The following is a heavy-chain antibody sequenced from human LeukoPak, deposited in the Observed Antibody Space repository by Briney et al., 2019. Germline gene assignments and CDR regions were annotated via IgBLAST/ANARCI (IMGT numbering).Heavy chain of an antibody. CDR3: ARDVWTGVAVSDY. Sequence: PGGSLRLSCVASGLTFSSYWMTWVRQAPGKGLEWLANIKEDGSIQYYLDSVRGRFTISRDNAKTSVYLQLNSLRADDTAVYYCARDVWTGVAVSDYWGQGTLVTVSS. CDR1: GLTFSSYW. D-gene: IGHD6-19*01. CDR2: IKEDGSIQ. J-gene: IGHJ4*02. V-gene: IGHV3-7*01.